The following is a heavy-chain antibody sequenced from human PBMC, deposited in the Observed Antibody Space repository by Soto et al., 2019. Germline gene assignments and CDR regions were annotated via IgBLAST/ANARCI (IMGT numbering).Heavy chain of an antibody. CDR1: GGSISSGGYY. Sequence: SETLSLTCTVSGGSISSGGYYWSWIRQHPGKGLEWIGYIYYSGSTYYNPSLKSRVTISVDTSKNQFSLKLSSVTAADTAVYYCAREVSRSYDFWSGYQKPYYYYYMDVWGKGTTVTVSS. CDR2: IYYSGST. V-gene: IGHV4-31*03. J-gene: IGHJ6*03. CDR3: AREVSRSYDFWSGYQKPYYYYYMDV. D-gene: IGHD3-3*01.